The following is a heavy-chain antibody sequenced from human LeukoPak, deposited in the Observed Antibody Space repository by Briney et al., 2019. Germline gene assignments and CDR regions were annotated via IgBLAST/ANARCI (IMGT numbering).Heavy chain of an antibody. J-gene: IGHJ4*02. CDR1: GFTFSYAW. CDR3: TTDWLTDYDFWSGYYQKYYFDY. Sequence: GGSLRLSCEASGFTFSYAWMGWVRQAPGKGLEWVGRIKSKTDGGTRDYAAPVKGRFTISRDDSKNTLYLQMNSLKTEDTAVYYCTTDWLTDYDFWSGYYQKYYFDYWGQGTLVTVSS. CDR2: IKSKTDGGTR. D-gene: IGHD3-3*01. V-gene: IGHV3-15*01.